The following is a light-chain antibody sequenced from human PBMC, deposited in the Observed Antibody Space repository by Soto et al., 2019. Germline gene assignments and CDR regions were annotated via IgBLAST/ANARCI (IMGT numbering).Light chain of an antibody. CDR2: GAS. Sequence: EIVMTQSPATLSVSPGERATLSCRASQSVSSNLAWYQQKPGQAPRLLIYGASTRATGIPARFSGSGSGTEFTLTISSLQSEAFAVYYCQQYNNWWTFGQGTKVESK. J-gene: IGKJ1*01. CDR1: QSVSSN. V-gene: IGKV3-15*01. CDR3: QQYNNWWT.